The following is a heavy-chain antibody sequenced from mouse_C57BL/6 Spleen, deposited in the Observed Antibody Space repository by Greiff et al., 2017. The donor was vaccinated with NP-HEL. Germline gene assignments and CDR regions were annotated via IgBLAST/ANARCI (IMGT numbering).Heavy chain of an antibody. D-gene: IGHD4-1*01. CDR1: GYTFTDYE. CDR3: TRYGDWDGFAY. CDR2: IDPETGGT. J-gene: IGHJ3*01. Sequence: QVQLQQSGAELVRPGASVTLSCKASGYTFTDYEMHWVKQTPVHGLEWIGAIDPETGGTAYNQKFKGKAILTADKSSSTAYMELRSLTSEDSAVYYCTRYGDWDGFAYWGQGTLVTVSA. V-gene: IGHV1-15*01.